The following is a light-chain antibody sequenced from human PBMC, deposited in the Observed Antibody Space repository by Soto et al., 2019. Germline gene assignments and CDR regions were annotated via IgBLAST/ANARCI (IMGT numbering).Light chain of an antibody. J-gene: IGLJ2*01. CDR1: SSNIGSNY. CDR3: AAWDDSLSGPNVV. V-gene: IGLV1-47*01. CDR2: RNN. Sequence: HFMLTQPPSASGTPGQRVTISCSGSSSNIGSNYVYWYQQLPGTAPKLLIYRNNQRPSGVPDRFSGSKSGTSASLAISGLRSEDEADYYCAAWDDSLSGPNVVFGGGTKLTVL.